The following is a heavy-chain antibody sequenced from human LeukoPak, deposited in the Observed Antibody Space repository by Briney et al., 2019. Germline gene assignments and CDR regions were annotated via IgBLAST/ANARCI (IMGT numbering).Heavy chain of an antibody. D-gene: IGHD3-22*01. CDR1: GFTFSTYA. CDR3: AKDRGRYYDSSGYYWGYYFDS. V-gene: IGHV3-23*01. J-gene: IGHJ4*02. Sequence: GGSLRLSCAASGFTFSTYAVNWVRQAPGKGLEWVSTISGSGGSTYYTDSVKGRFTISRDNSKNTLYLQMSSLRAEDTAVYYCAKDRGRYYDSSGYYWGYYFDSWGQGILVTVST. CDR2: ISGSGGST.